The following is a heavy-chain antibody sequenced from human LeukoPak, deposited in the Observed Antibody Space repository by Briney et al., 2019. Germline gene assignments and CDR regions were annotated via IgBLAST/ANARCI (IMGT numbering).Heavy chain of an antibody. V-gene: IGHV4-61*02. Sequence: PSETLSLTCTVFGGSISRGSYYWSWIRQPAGKGLEWIGRIHSSGSTNYNPSLKSRVTISVDTSKNQFSLKLSSVTAADTAVYYCASLPETSPGQQLVFDYWGQGTLVTVSS. J-gene: IGHJ4*02. CDR1: GGSISRGSYY. CDR2: IHSSGST. D-gene: IGHD6-13*01. CDR3: ASLPETSPGQQLVFDY.